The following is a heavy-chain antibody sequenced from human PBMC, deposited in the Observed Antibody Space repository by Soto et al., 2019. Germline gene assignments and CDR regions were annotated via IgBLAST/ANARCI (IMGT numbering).Heavy chain of an antibody. V-gene: IGHV4-31*03. D-gene: IGHD6-13*01. Sequence: SETLSLTCTVSGGSISSGGYYWSWIRQHPGEGLEWIGYIYYSGSTYYNPSLKSRVTISVDTSKNQFSLKLSSVTAADTAVYYCAREKSVSGGIAAAGMFLVWGQGTLVTVSS. CDR2: IYYSGST. CDR1: GGSISSGGYY. CDR3: AREKSVSGGIAAAGMFLV. J-gene: IGHJ4*02.